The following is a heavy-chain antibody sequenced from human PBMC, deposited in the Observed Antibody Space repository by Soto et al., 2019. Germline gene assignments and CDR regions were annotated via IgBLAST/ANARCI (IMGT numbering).Heavy chain of an antibody. D-gene: IGHD1-26*01. CDR3: VRDTPFPSVGDTKSWYFDL. CDR2: MYHSGTT. CDR1: GGSITGSHW. V-gene: IGHV4-4*02. Sequence: QVQLQESGPGLVQPSGTLSLTCVVSGGSITGSHWWSWVRQPPGKGLEWIGEMYHSGTTNFNPSLKSRVTISVDTSKDQLSLNLYSVTAADTAVYYCVRDTPFPSVGDTKSWYFDLWGRGTLVIVSS. J-gene: IGHJ2*01.